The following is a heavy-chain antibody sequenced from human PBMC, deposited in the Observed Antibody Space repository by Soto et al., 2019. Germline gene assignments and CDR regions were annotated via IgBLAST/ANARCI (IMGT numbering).Heavy chain of an antibody. J-gene: IGHJ5*02. CDR3: AKSGSSGWYGWFDP. V-gene: IGHV2-5*01. CDR2: IYWNDDK. Sequence: CPTLVNPTQTLTLTCIFSGFSLRTSGVGVGWIRQPPGKALEWLGFIYWNDDKRYSPSLKSRLTITKDTSKNQVVLTMTNMDPVDTATYYCAKSGSSGWYGWFDPWGQGTLVTVSS. D-gene: IGHD6-19*01. CDR1: GFSLRTSGVG.